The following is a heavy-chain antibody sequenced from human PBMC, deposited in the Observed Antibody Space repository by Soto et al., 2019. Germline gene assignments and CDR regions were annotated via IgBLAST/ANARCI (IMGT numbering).Heavy chain of an antibody. Sequence: QVQLVESGGGVVQPGRPLRLSCAASGFTFSSYGMHWVRQAPGKGLDWVAVIWYDGSNKYYADSVKGRFTISRDNSKNTLYLQMNSLRAEDTAVYYCARESGALTVTRYNWFDPWGQGTLVTVSS. CDR2: IWYDGSNK. J-gene: IGHJ5*02. CDR1: GFTFSSYG. CDR3: ARESGALTVTRYNWFDP. V-gene: IGHV3-33*01. D-gene: IGHD4-4*01.